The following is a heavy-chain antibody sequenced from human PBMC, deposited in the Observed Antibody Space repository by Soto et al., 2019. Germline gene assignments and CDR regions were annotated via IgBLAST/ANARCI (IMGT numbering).Heavy chain of an antibody. CDR3: AQTEDGGRSRTPAGWFDA. V-gene: IGHV2-26*01. CDR2: IFSNDER. CDR1: GFSLSNAGMG. D-gene: IGHD2-15*01. J-gene: IGHJ5*02. Sequence: QVTLKESGPVLVKPSETLTLTCTVSGFSLSNAGMGVSWIRQPPGTALEWLAHIFSNDERRFSTSLKNRLTISKDTVNSQVVLIMTNMDPVDTATYYCAQTEDGGRSRTPAGWFDAWGQGTLVTVSS.